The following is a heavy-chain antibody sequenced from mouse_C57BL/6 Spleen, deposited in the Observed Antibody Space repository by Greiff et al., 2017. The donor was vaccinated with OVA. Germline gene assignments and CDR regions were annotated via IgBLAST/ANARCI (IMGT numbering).Heavy chain of an antibody. D-gene: IGHD2-2*01. CDR2: ISSGGDYI. J-gene: IGHJ4*01. Sequence: EVKLMESGEGLVKPGGSLKLSCAASGFTFSSYAMSWVRQTPEKRLEWVAYISSGGDYIYYADTVKGRFTISRDNARNTLYLQMSSLKSEDTAMYYCTRAGLPSYYYAMDYWGQGTSVTVSS. CDR1: GFTFSSYA. V-gene: IGHV5-9-1*02. CDR3: TRAGLPSYYYAMDY.